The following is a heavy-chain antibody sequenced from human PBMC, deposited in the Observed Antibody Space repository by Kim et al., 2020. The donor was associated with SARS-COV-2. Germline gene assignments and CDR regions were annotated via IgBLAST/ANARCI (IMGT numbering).Heavy chain of an antibody. D-gene: IGHD6-19*01. V-gene: IGHV4-39*01. J-gene: IGHJ4*02. CDR3: ARRIVGYSSGSFDY. Sequence: NPSLKSRVTISVDTSKNQFSLKLSSVTAADTAVYYCARRIVGYSSGSFDYWGQGTLVTVSS.